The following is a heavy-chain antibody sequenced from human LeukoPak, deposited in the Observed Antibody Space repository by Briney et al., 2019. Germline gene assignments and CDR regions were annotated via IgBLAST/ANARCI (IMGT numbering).Heavy chain of an antibody. D-gene: IGHD4-17*01. CDR3: TKDPNGDYVGAFDP. CDR1: GFTFSTFA. V-gene: IGHV3-23*01. Sequence: PGGSLRLSSAASGFTFSTFAMTWVRQAPGKGLEWVSSITGTHYTTYNTDSVKGRSTISRDNSKNTLYLQMNSLRADYTAVYYCTKDPNGDYVGAFDPWGQGTLVTVSS. J-gene: IGHJ5*02. CDR2: ITGTHYTT.